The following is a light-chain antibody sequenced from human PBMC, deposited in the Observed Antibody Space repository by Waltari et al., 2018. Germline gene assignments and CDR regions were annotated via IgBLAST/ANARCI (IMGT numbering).Light chain of an antibody. CDR2: GDT. Sequence: QSVLTQPPSVSGAPGQRVTISCTGGSSNIGAGYDGHWYQRLPGAAPKRLIYGDTNRPSGVPDRFSGSKSGTSASLAIAGLQDEDEADYYCQSYDSGLRGTVVFGGGTKVTVL. J-gene: IGLJ2*01. CDR1: SSNIGAGYD. V-gene: IGLV1-40*01. CDR3: QSYDSGLRGTVV.